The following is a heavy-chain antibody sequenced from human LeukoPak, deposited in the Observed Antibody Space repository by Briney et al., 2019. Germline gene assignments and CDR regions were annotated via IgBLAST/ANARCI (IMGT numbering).Heavy chain of an antibody. V-gene: IGHV3-53*01. D-gene: IGHD6-13*01. Sequence: VGCLRPSSAASGFTLRTNYMSWVREARGKGLKWVTGIYSGGSTYYADSVKGRFTISRDNSKNTLYLQMNSLRAEDTAVYYCARDTIAAAGWNWFDPWGQGTLVTVSS. CDR1: GFTLRTNY. CDR3: ARDTIAAAGWNWFDP. CDR2: IYSGGST. J-gene: IGHJ5*02.